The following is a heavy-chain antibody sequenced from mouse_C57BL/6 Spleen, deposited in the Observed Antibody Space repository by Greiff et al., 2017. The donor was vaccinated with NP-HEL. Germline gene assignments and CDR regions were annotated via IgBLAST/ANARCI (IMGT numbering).Heavy chain of an antibody. CDR3: ARWRGLSYYVDY. V-gene: IGHV1-80*01. D-gene: IGHD2-3*01. Sequence: QVQLQQSGAELVKPGASVKISCKASGYAFSSYWMNWVKQRPGKGLEWIGQIYPGDGDTNYNGKFKGKATLTADKSSSTAYMQLSSLTSEDSAVYFCARWRGLSYYVDYWGQGTTLTVSS. CDR2: IYPGDGDT. CDR1: GYAFSSYW. J-gene: IGHJ2*01.